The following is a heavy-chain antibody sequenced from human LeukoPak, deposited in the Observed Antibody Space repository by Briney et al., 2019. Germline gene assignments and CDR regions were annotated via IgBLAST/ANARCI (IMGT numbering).Heavy chain of an antibody. CDR3: ARDGGGATTPTLFDY. V-gene: IGHV4-59*12. D-gene: IGHD1-26*01. CDR1: GGSISSYY. CDR2: IYYSGST. J-gene: IGHJ4*02. Sequence: SETLSLTCTVSGGSISSYYWSWIRQPPGKGLEWIGYIYYSGSTNYNPSLKSRVTISVDTSKNQFSLKLSSVTAADTAVYYCARDGGGATTPTLFDYWGQGTLVTVSS.